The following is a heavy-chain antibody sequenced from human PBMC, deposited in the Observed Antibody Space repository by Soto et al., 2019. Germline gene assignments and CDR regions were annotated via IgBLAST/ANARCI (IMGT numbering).Heavy chain of an antibody. V-gene: IGHV3-23*01. CDR2: ISGSGGST. CDR1: GFTFRSYA. J-gene: IGHJ4*02. D-gene: IGHD3-22*01. Sequence: GGSLRLSCAASGFTFRSYAMSGVRQAPGKGLEWVSAISGSGGSTYYADSVKGRFTISRDNSKNTLYLQMNSLRAEDTAVYYCAQAHDSSGYVSWGQGTLVTVSS. CDR3: AQAHDSSGYVS.